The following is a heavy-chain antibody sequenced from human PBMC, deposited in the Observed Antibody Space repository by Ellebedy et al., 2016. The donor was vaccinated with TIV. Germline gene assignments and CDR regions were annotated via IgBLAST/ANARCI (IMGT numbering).Heavy chain of an antibody. CDR2: IKQDGSEK. V-gene: IGHV3-7*01. J-gene: IGHJ4*02. D-gene: IGHD2-8*01. CDR3: ARGYASPNY. Sequence: GESLKISCVGSGFTFSSYWMSWVRQAPGKGLEWVANIKQDGSEKYYVDSVKGRFTISRDNAKNSLYLQMNSLRAEDTAVYYCARGYASPNYWGQGTLVTVSS. CDR1: GFTFSSYW.